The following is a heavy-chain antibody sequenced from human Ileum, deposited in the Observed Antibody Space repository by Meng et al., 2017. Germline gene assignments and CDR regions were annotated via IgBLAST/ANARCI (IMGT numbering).Heavy chain of an antibody. J-gene: IGHJ4*02. CDR2: IYYSGST. CDR3: ARSSTSPASYFFDY. V-gene: IGHV4-61*01. CDR1: GGSVSSGSYY. Sequence: QVHWRASGPRLVRPSETLSLACTVSGGSVSSGSYYWSWIRQPPGKGLEWIGHIYYSGSTNYNPSLKSRVTISVDMSKNQFSLKLNSVTAADTAIYFCARSSTSPASYFFDYWGQGTLVTVSS. D-gene: IGHD6-6*01.